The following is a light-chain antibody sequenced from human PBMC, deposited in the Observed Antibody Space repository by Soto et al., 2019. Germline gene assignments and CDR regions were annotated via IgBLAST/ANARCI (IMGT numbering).Light chain of an antibody. CDR2: DIS. J-gene: IGKJ2*01. CDR3: QQYENLPYT. Sequence: DIQLTQSVSSLSASVGDRVTITCQASQVITNYLNWYQQKPGQAPKLLIYDISTLEIGVPSRFGGSGSGTHFTFTITGLQPEDIATYYCQQYENLPYTFGQGTKLEI. V-gene: IGKV1-33*01. CDR1: QVITNY.